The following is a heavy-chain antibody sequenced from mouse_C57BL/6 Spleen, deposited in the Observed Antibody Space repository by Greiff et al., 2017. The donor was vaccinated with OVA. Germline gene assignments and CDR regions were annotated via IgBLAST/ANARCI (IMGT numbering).Heavy chain of an antibody. V-gene: IGHV1-55*01. Sequence: QVQLKQPGAELVKPGASVKMSCKASGYTFTSYWITWVKQRPGQGLEWIGDIYPGSGSSNYNEKFKSKATLTVDTSSSTAYMQLSSLTSEDSAVYYCARNDYVFDYWGQGTTLTVSS. D-gene: IGHD2-4*01. CDR1: GYTFTSYW. J-gene: IGHJ2*01. CDR3: ARNDYVFDY. CDR2: IYPGSGSS.